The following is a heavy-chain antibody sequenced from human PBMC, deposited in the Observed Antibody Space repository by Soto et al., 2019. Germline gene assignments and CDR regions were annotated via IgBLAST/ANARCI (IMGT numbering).Heavy chain of an antibody. D-gene: IGHD3-22*01. CDR2: ISSSSSYT. V-gene: IGHV3-11*05. CDR3: ARDREDYYDSSGYYYSDY. CDR1: GFTFSDYY. Sequence: PGGSLRLSCAASGFTFSDYYMSWIRQAPGKGLEWVSYISSSSSYTNYADSVKGRFTISRDNAKNSLYLQMNSLRAEDTAVYYCARDREDYYDSSGYYYSDYWGQGTLVTVSS. J-gene: IGHJ4*02.